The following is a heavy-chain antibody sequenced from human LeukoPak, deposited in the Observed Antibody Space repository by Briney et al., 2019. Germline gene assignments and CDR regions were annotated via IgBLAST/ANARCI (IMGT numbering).Heavy chain of an antibody. CDR2: IYYSGST. V-gene: IGHV4-31*03. CDR1: GGSIRSGGYY. J-gene: IGHJ6*02. CDR3: ARVHYYGMDV. Sequence: SQTLSLTCTVSGGSIRSGGYYWSWIRQHPGKGLEWIGYIYYSGSTYYNPSLKSRVTISVDTSKNQFSLKLSSVTAADTAVYYCARVHYYGMDVWGQGTTVTVSS.